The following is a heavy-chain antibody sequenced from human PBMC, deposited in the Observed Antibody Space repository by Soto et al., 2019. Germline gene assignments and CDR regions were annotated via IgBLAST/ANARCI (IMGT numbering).Heavy chain of an antibody. V-gene: IGHV3-30*18. Sequence: SLRLSCAASGFTFSSYGMHWVRQAPGKGLEWVAVISYDGSNKYYADSVKGRFTISRDNSKNTLYLQMNSLRAEDTAVYYCAKDGEHYDYVWGSYLPYYFDYWGQGTLVTVSS. CDR1: GFTFSSYG. D-gene: IGHD3-16*01. CDR2: ISYDGSNK. J-gene: IGHJ4*02. CDR3: AKDGEHYDYVWGSYLPYYFDY.